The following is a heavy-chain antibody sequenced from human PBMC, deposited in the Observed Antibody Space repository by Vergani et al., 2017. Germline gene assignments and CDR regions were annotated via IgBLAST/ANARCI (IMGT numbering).Heavy chain of an antibody. CDR1: GASVNSYY. J-gene: IGHJ3*02. Sequence: QVKLQESGPGLVKPSETLSLTCTVSGASVNSYYWSWIRQPPGKGLEWVSYISNSGNTIEYADSLKGRFSISRDNAKSSLFLQMDSRRAEDTAVYYCARDHRDYNNYPGTFDIWGQGSMVTVSS. D-gene: IGHD5-24*01. CDR2: ISNSGNTI. V-gene: IGHV3-11*01. CDR3: ARDHRDYNNYPGTFDI.